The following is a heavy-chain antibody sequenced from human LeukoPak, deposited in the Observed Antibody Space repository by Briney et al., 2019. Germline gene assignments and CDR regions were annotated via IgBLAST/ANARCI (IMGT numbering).Heavy chain of an antibody. Sequence: SETLSLTCTVSGGSTSSHYWSWIRQPAGKGLEWIGRIYTSGSTNYNPSLKSRVTMSVDTSKNQFSLKLSSVTAADTAVYYCARASGGSYYDPVTHGNWFDPWGQGTLVTVSS. CDR3: ARASGGSYYDPVTHGNWFDP. D-gene: IGHD1-26*01. J-gene: IGHJ5*02. V-gene: IGHV4-4*07. CDR2: IYTSGST. CDR1: GGSTSSHY.